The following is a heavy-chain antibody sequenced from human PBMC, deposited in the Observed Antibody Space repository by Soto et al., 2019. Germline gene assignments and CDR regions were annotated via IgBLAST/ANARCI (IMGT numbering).Heavy chain of an antibody. D-gene: IGHD3-3*01. J-gene: IGHJ6*02. Sequence: QLQLQESGSGLVKPSQTLSLTCAVSGVSISSDGYSWSWIRQPPGKGLEWIGFIYQSGSTYYNPSLKSLGTMSVDRSKNQFSLKLTSVTAADTAVYYCARAYYDFWTSYHYGMDVWGQGTTVTVSS. V-gene: IGHV4-30-2*01. CDR1: GVSISSDGYS. CDR3: ARAYYDFWTSYHYGMDV. CDR2: IYQSGST.